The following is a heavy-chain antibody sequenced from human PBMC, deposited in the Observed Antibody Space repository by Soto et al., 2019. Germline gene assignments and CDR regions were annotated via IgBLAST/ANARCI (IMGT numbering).Heavy chain of an antibody. CDR3: ARVDCSSTSCYVLGLLVWFDP. CDR2: ISAYNGNT. CDR1: GYTFTSYG. D-gene: IGHD2-2*01. Sequence: QVQLVQSGAEVKKPGASVKVACKASGYTFTSYGSSWVRQAPGQGLEWMGWISAYNGNTNYAEKLQGRVTMTTDTSTSTAYMKLRSLRSDDTAVYYCARVDCSSTSCYVLGLLVWFDPWGQGTLVTVAS. V-gene: IGHV1-18*01. J-gene: IGHJ5*02.